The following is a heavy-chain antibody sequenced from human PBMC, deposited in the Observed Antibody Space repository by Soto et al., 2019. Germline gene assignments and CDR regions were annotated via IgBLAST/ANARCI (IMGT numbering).Heavy chain of an antibody. Sequence: QVQLVQSGAEVKKPGASVKVSCKASGYTFTSYAMHWVRQAPGQRLEWMGWINAGNGNTKYSQKFQGRVTITRDTSASTAYKELSSLRSEDTAVYYCARALGLSPGGVVTAIPVYFQHWGQGTLVTVSS. J-gene: IGHJ1*01. CDR2: INAGNGNT. CDR1: GYTFTSYA. V-gene: IGHV1-3*01. D-gene: IGHD2-21*02. CDR3: ARALGLSPGGVVTAIPVYFQH.